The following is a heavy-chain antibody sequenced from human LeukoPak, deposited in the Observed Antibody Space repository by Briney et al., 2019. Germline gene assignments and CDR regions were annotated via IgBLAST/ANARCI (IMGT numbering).Heavy chain of an antibody. Sequence: GGSLRLSCAASGFTFSNYALNWVRPAPGKGLEGVSTLSPSGADTYYADSVKGRFTISRDISKNTLYLQMNSLRAEDTAVYYCARRAYNWGAFDIWGQGTMVTVSS. CDR2: LSPSGADT. D-gene: IGHD5-24*01. V-gene: IGHV3-23*01. CDR1: GFTFSNYA. J-gene: IGHJ3*02. CDR3: ARRAYNWGAFDI.